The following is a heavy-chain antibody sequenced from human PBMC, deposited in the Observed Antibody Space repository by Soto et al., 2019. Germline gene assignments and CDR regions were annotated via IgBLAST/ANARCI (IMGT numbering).Heavy chain of an antibody. Sequence: PGGSLRLSCAASGFTFSSYGMHWARQAPGKGLEWVAVIWYDGINKYYADSVKGRFAISRDNSKNTLYLQMKSLRAEDTAVYYCARDPGMYCTGGSCYGMDVWGQGTTVTVSS. CDR1: GFTFSSYG. CDR2: IWYDGINK. CDR3: ARDPGMYCTGGSCYGMDV. J-gene: IGHJ6*02. V-gene: IGHV3-33*01. D-gene: IGHD2-15*01.